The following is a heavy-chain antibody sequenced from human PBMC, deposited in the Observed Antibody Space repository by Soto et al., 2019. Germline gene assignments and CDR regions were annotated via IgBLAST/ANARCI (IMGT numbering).Heavy chain of an antibody. J-gene: IGHJ2*01. CDR1: GGSFSGYY. CDR2: INDRGSI. V-gene: IGHV4-34*01. CDR3: ARESHDILTGPPWVWYFDL. D-gene: IGHD3-9*01. Sequence: QVQLQQWGAGPLRPLETLSLTCGVSGGSFSGYYWAWIRQSPGKGLEWIGEINDRGSINYNPSLKSRVSISVHTSKIHYSLNLRSVTAADTAVYYCARESHDILTGPPWVWYFDLWGRGTLVTVSS.